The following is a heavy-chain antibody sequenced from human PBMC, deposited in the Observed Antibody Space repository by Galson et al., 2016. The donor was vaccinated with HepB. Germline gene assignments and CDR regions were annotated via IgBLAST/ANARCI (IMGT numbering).Heavy chain of an antibody. CDR3: ARDYYYDGSDYHGGAF. V-gene: IGHV3-9*01. CDR2: ITWNGGSI. J-gene: IGHJ4*02. CDR1: GFNFEEYA. D-gene: IGHD3-22*01. Sequence: SLRLSCATSGFNFEEYAMHWVRQAPGKGLEWVSGITWNGGSIAYADSVRGRFVISRDNAKNSLYLQMNSLRDEDTAIYYCARDYYYDGSDYHGGAFWGQGTLVTVSS.